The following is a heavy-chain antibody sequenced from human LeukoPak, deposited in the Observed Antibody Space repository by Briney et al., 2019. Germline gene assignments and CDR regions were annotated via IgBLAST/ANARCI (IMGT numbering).Heavy chain of an antibody. V-gene: IGHV4-61*02. Sequence: SETLSLTCTVSGGSISSGSYYWSWIRQPAGKGLEWIGRIYTSGSTNYNPSLKSRVTISVDTSKNQFSLKLSSVTAADTAVYYCARDLTGFDYWGQGTLVTVSS. CDR1: GGSISSGSYY. D-gene: IGHD7-27*01. CDR3: ARDLTGFDY. J-gene: IGHJ4*02. CDR2: IYTSGST.